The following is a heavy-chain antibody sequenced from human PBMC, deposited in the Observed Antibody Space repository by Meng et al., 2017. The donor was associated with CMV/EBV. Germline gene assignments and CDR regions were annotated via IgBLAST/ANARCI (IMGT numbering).Heavy chain of an antibody. V-gene: IGHV3-53*01. Sequence: GESLKISCAASGFAFSGDYMSWVRQAPGRGLQWVSVIYSGDSTYYAVSVKGRFNISRDNSKNTLYLQMNSLRAEDTAVYYCARAYDYGDYDSCYFDYWGQGTMVTVSS. J-gene: IGHJ4*02. CDR1: GFAFSGDY. D-gene: IGHD4-17*01. CDR2: IYSGDST. CDR3: ARAYDYGDYDSCYFDY.